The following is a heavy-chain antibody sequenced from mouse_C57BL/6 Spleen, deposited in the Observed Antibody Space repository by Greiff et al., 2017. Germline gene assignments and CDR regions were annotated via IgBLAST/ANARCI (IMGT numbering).Heavy chain of an antibody. CDR2: IYPGSGNT. J-gene: IGHJ4*01. V-gene: IGHV1-76*01. D-gene: IGHD2-5*01. CDR3: EKDSNYVTDAMEY. Sequence: VQLQQSGAELVRPGASVKLSCKASGYTFTDYYINWVKQRPGQGLEWIARIYPGSGNTYYNEKFKGKATLTAEKSSSTAYMQLSSLTSEASAVXVCEKDSNYVTDAMEYWGEGTSVTVSS. CDR1: GYTFTDYY.